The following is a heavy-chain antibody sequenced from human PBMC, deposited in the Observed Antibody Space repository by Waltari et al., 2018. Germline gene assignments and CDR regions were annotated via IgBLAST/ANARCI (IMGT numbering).Heavy chain of an antibody. CDR3: ARRLGGPPSVFDY. CDR1: GFTVSSNY. Sequence: EVQLVESGGGLIQPGGSLRLSCAASGFTVSSNYMSWVRQAPGKGLEWVSVIYSGGSTYYADSVKGRFTIPRDNSKNTLYLQMNSLRAEDTAVYYFARRLGGPPSVFDYWGQGTLVTVSS. CDR2: IYSGGST. V-gene: IGHV3-53*01. J-gene: IGHJ4*02. D-gene: IGHD3-16*01.